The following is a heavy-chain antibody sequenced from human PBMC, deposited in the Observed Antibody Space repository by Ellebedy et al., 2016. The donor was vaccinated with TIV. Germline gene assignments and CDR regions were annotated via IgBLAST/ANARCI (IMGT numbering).Heavy chain of an antibody. J-gene: IGHJ4*02. V-gene: IGHV3-23*01. Sequence: GESLKISCAASGFTFSSHWMSWVRQAPGKGLEWVSGFGVSGDTTYYAYSVKGRFTISRDNSRNTLYLQMNSLRADDTAIYYCAKGSLGHCTGSSCYHFDYWGQGTLVTVSS. CDR2: FGVSGDTT. CDR3: AKGSLGHCTGSSCYHFDY. CDR1: GFTFSSHW. D-gene: IGHD2-8*02.